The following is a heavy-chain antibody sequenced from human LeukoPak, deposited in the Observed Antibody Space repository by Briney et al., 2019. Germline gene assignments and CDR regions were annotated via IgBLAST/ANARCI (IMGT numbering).Heavy chain of an antibody. D-gene: IGHD3-10*01. CDR2: IYYSGST. V-gene: IGHV4-39*01. J-gene: IGHJ6*02. CDR3: ARVLLWFGELSSYYYGMDV. Sequence: SETLSLTCTVSGGSISSSSYYWGWIRQPPGKGLEWIGSIYYSGSTYYNPSLKSRVTISVDTSKNQFSLKLSSVTAADTAVYYCARVLLWFGELSSYYYGMDVWGQGTTVTASS. CDR1: GGSISSSSYY.